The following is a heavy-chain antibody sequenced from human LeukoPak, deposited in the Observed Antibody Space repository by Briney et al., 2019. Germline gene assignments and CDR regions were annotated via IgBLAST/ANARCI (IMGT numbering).Heavy chain of an antibody. J-gene: IGHJ4*02. CDR3: NGIAAAAGFDY. CDR1: GFTFDDYG. CDR2: ISWDGGST. Sequence: GGSLRLSCAASGFTFDDYGMTWVRQAPGKGLEWVSLISWDGGSTYYADSVKGRFTISRDNSKNSLYLQMNSLRTEDTALYYCNGIAAAAGFDYWGQGTLVTVSS. D-gene: IGHD6-13*01. V-gene: IGHV3-43*01.